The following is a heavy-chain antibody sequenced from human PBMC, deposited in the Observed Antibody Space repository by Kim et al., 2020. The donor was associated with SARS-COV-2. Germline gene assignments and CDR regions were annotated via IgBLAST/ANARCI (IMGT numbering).Heavy chain of an antibody. Sequence: SETLSLTCTVSGGSISSGNYYWGWIRQPPGKGLEWIGSIYYSGSAYYNPSLKSRVTISSDTSKNQFSLRLSSVTAADTAVYFCARDGLRGYYWLDFDYWGQGTLVTVSS. V-gene: IGHV4-39*07. CDR2: IYYSGSA. CDR1: GGSISSGNYY. J-gene: IGHJ4*02. D-gene: IGHD3-22*01. CDR3: ARDGLRGYYWLDFDY.